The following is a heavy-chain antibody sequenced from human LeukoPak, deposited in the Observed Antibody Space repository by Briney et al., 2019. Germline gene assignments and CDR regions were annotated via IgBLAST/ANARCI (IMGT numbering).Heavy chain of an antibody. J-gene: IGHJ4*02. CDR1: GFTFSSYG. CDR2: INWNGGGT. CDR3: ARVQDRYYSGSGLDY. V-gene: IGHV3-20*04. D-gene: IGHD3-10*01. Sequence: GGSLRLSCAASGFTFSSYGMHWVRQAPGKGLEWVSGINWNGGGTGYADSVKGRFTIARDNAKNSLYLVMNSLRAEDTAFYYCARVQDRYYSGSGLDYWGQGTLVTVSS.